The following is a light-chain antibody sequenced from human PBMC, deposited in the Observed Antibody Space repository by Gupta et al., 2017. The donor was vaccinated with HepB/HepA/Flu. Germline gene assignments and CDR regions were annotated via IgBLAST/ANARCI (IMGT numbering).Light chain of an antibody. CDR3: QQYYSTPWT. V-gene: IGKV4-1*01. J-gene: IGKJ1*01. CDR1: QSVLYSSNNKNY. CDR2: WAS. Sequence: IVMTKSPDSLAVPLAERATINCKSSQSVLYSSNNKNYLAWYQQKPGQPPKLLIYWASTRESGVPDRFSGSGSGTDFTLTISSLQAEDVAVYYCQQYYSTPWTFGQGTKVEIK.